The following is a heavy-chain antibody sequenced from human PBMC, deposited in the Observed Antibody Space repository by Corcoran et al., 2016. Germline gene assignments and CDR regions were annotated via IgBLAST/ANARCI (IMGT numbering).Heavy chain of an antibody. V-gene: IGHV2-70*04. CDR3: ARSECTTGRCYGLPAHFDY. Sequence: QVTLKESGPALVKPTQTLTLTCTFSGFSLSTGGMRVSWIRQPPGKALEWLARIDWDDEKFYSTSLKTRLSISKDTSKNQVVLTMTNMDPVETATYYWARSECTTGRCYGLPAHFDYWGQGTLVTVSS. J-gene: IGHJ4*02. CDR2: IDWDDEK. CDR1: GFSLSTGGMR. D-gene: IGHD2-15*01.